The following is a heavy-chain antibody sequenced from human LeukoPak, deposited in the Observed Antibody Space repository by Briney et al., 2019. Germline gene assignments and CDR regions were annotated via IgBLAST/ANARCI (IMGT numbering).Heavy chain of an antibody. Sequence: ASVKVSCKASGYTFTHHGISWVRQAPGQGLEWMAWISCYNGDTHYAQKFQGRVTLTTDTSTTTAFMELRSLRSDDTAVYYCARDPTNTSGRYAYFDSWGQGTLVTVSS. CDR1: GYTFTHHG. CDR3: ARDPTNTSGRYAYFDS. CDR2: ISCYNGDT. V-gene: IGHV1-18*01. J-gene: IGHJ4*02. D-gene: IGHD6-19*01.